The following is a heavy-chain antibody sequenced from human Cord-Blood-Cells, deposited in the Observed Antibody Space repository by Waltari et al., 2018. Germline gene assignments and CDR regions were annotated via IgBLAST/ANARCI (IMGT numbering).Heavy chain of an antibody. CDR2: VTPNTGNP. Sequence: QVKLVQSGCELKKPGASVKVSCKASGYPFTSYAMNWVRQAPGEGLEWMGWVTPNTGNPTYAPGFTGRFVFALDTSGSTAYLQISSLKAEDTAVYYWAQGCSSTSCPMPHFDYWGQGTLVTVSS. J-gene: IGHJ4*02. CDR3: AQGCSSTSCPMPHFDY. D-gene: IGHD2-2*01. CDR1: GYPFTSYA. V-gene: IGHV7-4-1*02.